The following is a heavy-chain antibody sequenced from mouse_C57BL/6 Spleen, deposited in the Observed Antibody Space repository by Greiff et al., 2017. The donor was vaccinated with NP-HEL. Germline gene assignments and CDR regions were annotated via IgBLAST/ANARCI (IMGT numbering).Heavy chain of an antibody. Sequence: EVQLVESGGGLVKPGGSLKLSCAASGFTFSDYGMHWVRQAPEKGLEWVAYISSGSSTIYYADTVKGRFTISRDNAKNTPFLQMTSLRSEDTAMYYCARPPDYYGGSGYFDDWGQGTTLTVSS. CDR3: ARPPDYYGGSGYFDD. CDR2: ISSGSSTI. CDR1: GFTFSDYG. D-gene: IGHD1-1*01. J-gene: IGHJ2*01. V-gene: IGHV5-17*01.